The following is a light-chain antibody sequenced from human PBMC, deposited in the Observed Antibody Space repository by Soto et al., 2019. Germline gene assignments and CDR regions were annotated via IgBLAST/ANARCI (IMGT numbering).Light chain of an antibody. J-gene: IGKJ1*01. CDR2: GAS. CDR1: QSISNR. Sequence: EIVMTQSPATLSVSPGERATLYCSASQSISNRLAWYQQKPGQAPRVLIYGASTRASGIPARFSGSGAGSVFTLTISSLQSEDFAVEFWRHYYASPPTCMFGQGTRVDI. V-gene: IGKV3-15*01. CDR3: RHYYASPPTCM.